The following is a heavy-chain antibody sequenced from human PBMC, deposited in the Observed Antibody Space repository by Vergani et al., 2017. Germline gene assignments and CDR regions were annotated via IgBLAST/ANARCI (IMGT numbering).Heavy chain of an antibody. Sequence: QVQLVESGGGVVQPGRSLRLSCAASGFTFSSYGMHWVRQAPGKGLGWVAVISYDGSNKYYADSVKGRFTISRDKSKNPLYLQMNSLRAEDAAVYYCEKAPVEYDFRSGTLDYWGQGTLVTV. J-gene: IGHJ4*02. CDR3: EKAPVEYDFRSGTLDY. CDR2: ISYDGSNK. CDR1: GFTFSSYG. V-gene: IGHV3-30*18. D-gene: IGHD3-3*01.